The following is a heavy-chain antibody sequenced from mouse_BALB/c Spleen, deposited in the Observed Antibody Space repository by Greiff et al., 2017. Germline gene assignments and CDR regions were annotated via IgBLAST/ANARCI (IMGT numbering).Heavy chain of an antibody. CDR3: ARIYYDYGGFAY. J-gene: IGHJ3*01. D-gene: IGHD2-4*01. Sequence: EVQGVESGGGLVQPGGSLRLSCATSGFTFTDYYMSWVRQPPGKALEWLGFIRNKANGYTTEYSASVKGRFTISRDNSQSILYLQMNTLRAEDSATYYCARIYYDYGGFAYWGQGTLVTVSA. CDR2: IRNKANGYTT. V-gene: IGHV7-3*02. CDR1: GFTFTDYY.